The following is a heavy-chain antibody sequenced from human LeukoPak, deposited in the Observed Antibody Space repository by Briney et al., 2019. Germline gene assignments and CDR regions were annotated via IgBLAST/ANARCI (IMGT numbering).Heavy chain of an antibody. Sequence: PSETLSLTCTVSGASISSSSFYWGWVRQPPGKGLEWIGSIYYSGSTYYNPSLKSRVTISVDTSKNQFSLKLSSVTAADTAVYYCARGYCTNAVCSLGPTQAWGQGTLVTVSS. D-gene: IGHD2-8*01. CDR3: ARGYCTNAVCSLGPTQA. CDR1: GASISSSSFY. V-gene: IGHV4-39*07. CDR2: IYYSGST. J-gene: IGHJ4*02.